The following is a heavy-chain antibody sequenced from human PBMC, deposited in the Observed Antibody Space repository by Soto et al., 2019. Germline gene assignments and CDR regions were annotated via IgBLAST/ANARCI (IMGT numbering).Heavy chain of an antibody. Sequence: QVQLQESGPGLVKPSDTLSLTCTVSGASISTYYWSWIRQPPGKGLEWIGYISYSGSTNYNPSLKSLVTISFDASKNEISLQGRSATAADAAVYYCARDLKEYCSDGKCNWFDPWGQGTLVTVSS. CDR2: ISYSGST. CDR1: GASISTYY. J-gene: IGHJ5*02. V-gene: IGHV4-59*01. D-gene: IGHD2-15*01. CDR3: ARDLKEYCSDGKCNWFDP.